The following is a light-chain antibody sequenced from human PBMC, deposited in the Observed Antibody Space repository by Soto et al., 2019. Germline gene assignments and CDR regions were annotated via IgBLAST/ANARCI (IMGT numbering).Light chain of an antibody. V-gene: IGKV3D-15*01. J-gene: IGKJ4*01. CDR2: GAS. CDR3: QQYDDWLRLT. CDR1: QSVNIY. Sequence: EIVMTQSPATLSVSPGERATLSCRASQSVNIYLAWYQQKPCQAPRLLIFGASSRATGIPARFSGSGSGTEFNLTISSLQSEDFAVYFCQQYDDWLRLTFGGGTKVDIK.